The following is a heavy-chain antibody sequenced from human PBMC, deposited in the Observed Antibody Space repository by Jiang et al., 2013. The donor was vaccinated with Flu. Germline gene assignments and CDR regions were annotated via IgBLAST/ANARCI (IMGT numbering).Heavy chain of an antibody. J-gene: IGHJ3*02. D-gene: IGHD5-24*01. Sequence: QLVESGGGLVQPGGSLRLSCAASGFTFSSYWMSWVRQAPGKGLEWVANIKQDGSEKYYVDSVKGRFTISRDNAKNSLYLQMNSLRAEDTAVYYCARVLRWLPVDAFDIWGQGTMVTVSS. CDR1: GFTFSSYW. CDR3: ARVLRWLPVDAFDI. CDR2: IKQDGSEK. V-gene: IGHV3-7*01.